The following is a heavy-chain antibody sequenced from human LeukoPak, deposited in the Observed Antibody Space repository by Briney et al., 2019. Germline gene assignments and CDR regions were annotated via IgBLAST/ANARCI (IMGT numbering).Heavy chain of an antibody. CDR2: ISDNGAST. Sequence: GGSLRLSCAASGFTFSSYAMSWVRQAPGKGLEWVSSISDNGASTFYADSLKGRFTGSRDNSKNTLYLQMNSLRAEDTAVYYCAKATDYGSGSFLYYFDYWGQGTLVTVSS. CDR1: GFTFSSYA. CDR3: AKATDYGSGSFLYYFDY. D-gene: IGHD3-10*01. J-gene: IGHJ4*02. V-gene: IGHV3-23*01.